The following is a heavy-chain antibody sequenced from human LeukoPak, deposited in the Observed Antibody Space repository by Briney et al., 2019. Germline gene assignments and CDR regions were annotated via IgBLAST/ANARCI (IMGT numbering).Heavy chain of an antibody. V-gene: IGHV3-7*01. CDR3: ARGGHWFDP. Sequence: PGGSLRLSCAASGFTFSDYWMSWVRQAPGKGLEWVANIKKDGSEKYYVDSVKGRFTISRDDAANSLYLQMNSLRGEDTAVYYCARGGHWFDPWSQGSLVTVSS. J-gene: IGHJ5*02. CDR1: GFTFSDYW. CDR2: IKKDGSEK.